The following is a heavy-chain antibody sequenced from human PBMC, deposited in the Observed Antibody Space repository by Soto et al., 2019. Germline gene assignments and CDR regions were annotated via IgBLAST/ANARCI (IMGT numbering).Heavy chain of an antibody. J-gene: IGHJ4*02. CDR2: IYYSGST. V-gene: IGHV4-30-4*01. Sequence: QVQLQESGPGLVKPSQTLSLTCTVSGGSISSGDYYWSWIRQPPGKGLEWIGYIYYSGSTYYNPSLKSRVTXXVXTSXNQFSLKLSSVTAADTAVYYCARGGNYGDYVAFDYWGQGTLVTVSS. CDR1: GGSISSGDYY. D-gene: IGHD4-17*01. CDR3: ARGGNYGDYVAFDY.